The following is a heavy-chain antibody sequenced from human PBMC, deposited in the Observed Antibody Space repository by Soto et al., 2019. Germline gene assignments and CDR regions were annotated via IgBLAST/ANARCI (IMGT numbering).Heavy chain of an antibody. D-gene: IGHD2-8*01. Sequence: QVYLVESGGGVVQPGRSLRLSCAASGFMFRNHAMHWVRQAPGKGLDWVAVISLDGGNDFYADSVKGRFTISRDNSRNKLYMQMDSLRPEDTAVYYCARDAVDVTKMVFVSPIDSWGQGALVTVSS. V-gene: IGHV3-30-3*01. CDR3: ARDAVDVTKMVFVSPIDS. CDR1: GFMFRNHA. J-gene: IGHJ4*02. CDR2: ISLDGGND.